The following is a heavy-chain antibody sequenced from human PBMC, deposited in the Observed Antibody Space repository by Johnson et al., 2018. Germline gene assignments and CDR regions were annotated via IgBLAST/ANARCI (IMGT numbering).Heavy chain of an antibody. CDR3: AKALFSGYDYYYLDV. J-gene: IGHJ6*03. CDR2: MWYDGSNK. Sequence: QVQLVQSGGVVVQPGGSLRLSCAASGFTFSSYGMHWVRQAPGKGLEWVAVMWYDGSNKYYADSVKGRFTISRDNSDNTVYLQMNSLRAEDTAVYFCAKALFSGYDYYYLDVWGKGATVTVSS. V-gene: IGHV3-30*02. CDR1: GFTFSSYG. D-gene: IGHD2-15*01.